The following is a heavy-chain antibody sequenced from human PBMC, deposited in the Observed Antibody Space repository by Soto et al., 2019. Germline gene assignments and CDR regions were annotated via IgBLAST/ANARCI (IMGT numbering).Heavy chain of an antibody. D-gene: IGHD3-3*01. Sequence: QVQLVESGGDLVKPGGSLRLSCAASGYTFSDYYMSWIRQVPGKGLEWISYIDTSGTKIYYADSVKGRFTITRDNAKNSLYLEMNSLRDEDTAVYYCARHYDMWSGYLSPVDYWGQGTLVTVSS. CDR1: GYTFSDYY. CDR3: ARHYDMWSGYLSPVDY. V-gene: IGHV3-11*01. CDR2: IDTSGTKI. J-gene: IGHJ4*02.